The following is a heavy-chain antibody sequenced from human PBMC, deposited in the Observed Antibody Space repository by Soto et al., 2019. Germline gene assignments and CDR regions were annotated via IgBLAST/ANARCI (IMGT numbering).Heavy chain of an antibody. J-gene: IGHJ4*02. CDR2: INAGNGNT. Sequence: ASVKVSCKASGYTFTSYAMHWVRQAPGQRLEWMGWINAGNGNTKYSQKFQGRVTITRDTSASTAYMELSSLRSEDTAVYYCARDPLFTIFGVVITDNYFDYWGQGTLVTVSS. V-gene: IGHV1-3*01. D-gene: IGHD3-3*01. CDR1: GYTFTSYA. CDR3: ARDPLFTIFGVVITDNYFDY.